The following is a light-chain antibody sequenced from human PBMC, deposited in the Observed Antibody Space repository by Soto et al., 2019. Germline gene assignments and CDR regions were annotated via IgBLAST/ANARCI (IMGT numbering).Light chain of an antibody. CDR3: QQYGSSPIT. J-gene: IGKJ5*01. V-gene: IGKV3-20*01. CDR2: DAS. CDR1: QSVSYY. Sequence: EIVLTQSPGTLSLSPGERATLSCRASQSVSYYLAWYQQKPGQAPRLLIHDASSRATGIPDRFSGTKSGTDFTLTIRRLEPEDAAVYYCQQYGSSPITFGQGTRLEI.